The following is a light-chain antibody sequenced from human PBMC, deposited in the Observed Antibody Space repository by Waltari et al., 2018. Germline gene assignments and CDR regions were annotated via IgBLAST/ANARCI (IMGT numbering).Light chain of an antibody. Sequence: QTVVTQEPSLSVSPGGIVTRTCALSSGSLSTTPYATWYQQTPGQAPRTLVYKANARSSGVPDRFSGSILGNTAALTITGAQADDESDYYCALYMGSGIWVFGGGTRLTVL. J-gene: IGLJ3*02. CDR1: SGSLSTTPY. CDR2: KAN. CDR3: ALYMGSGIWV. V-gene: IGLV8-61*01.